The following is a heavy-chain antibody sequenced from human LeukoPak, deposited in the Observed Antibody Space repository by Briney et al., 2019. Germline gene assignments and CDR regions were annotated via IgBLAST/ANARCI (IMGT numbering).Heavy chain of an antibody. D-gene: IGHD5-12*01. V-gene: IGHV4-59*01. Sequence: WETLSLTCTVSGGSISTYYWSWIRQPPGKGLEWIGYIYYSGSTNYNPSLKSRVTISLDTSKNQFSLRLSSVTAADTAVYYCARDEVAVPGGDCWGQGTLVTVSS. CDR3: ARDEVAVPGGDC. CDR2: IYYSGST. J-gene: IGHJ4*02. CDR1: GGSISTYY.